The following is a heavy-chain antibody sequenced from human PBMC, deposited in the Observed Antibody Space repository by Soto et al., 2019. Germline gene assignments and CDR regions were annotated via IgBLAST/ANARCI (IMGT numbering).Heavy chain of an antibody. J-gene: IGHJ6*02. CDR1: GYTFTSYG. CDR2: ISAYNGNT. V-gene: IGHV1-18*01. D-gene: IGHD3-3*01. Sequence: ASVKVSCKASGYTFTSYGISWVRQAPGQGLEWMGWISAYNGNTNYAQKLQGRVTMTTDTSTSTAYMELRSLRSDDTAVYYCAREKGQVFGVVIYYYYGMDVWGQGTTVTVSS. CDR3: AREKGQVFGVVIYYYYGMDV.